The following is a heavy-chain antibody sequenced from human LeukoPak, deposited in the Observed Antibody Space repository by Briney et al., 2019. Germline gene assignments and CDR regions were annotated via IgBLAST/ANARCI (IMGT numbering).Heavy chain of an antibody. CDR3: ARDLQLEGEDAFDI. CDR2: IYYSGST. Sequence: NPSETLSLTCTVSGGSISSSSYYWGWIRQPPGKGLEWIGSIYYSGSTYYNPSLKSRVTISVDTSKNQFSLKLSSVTAADTAVYYCARDLQLEGEDAFDIWGQGTMVTVSS. J-gene: IGHJ3*02. D-gene: IGHD1-1*01. CDR1: GGSISSSSYY. V-gene: IGHV4-39*07.